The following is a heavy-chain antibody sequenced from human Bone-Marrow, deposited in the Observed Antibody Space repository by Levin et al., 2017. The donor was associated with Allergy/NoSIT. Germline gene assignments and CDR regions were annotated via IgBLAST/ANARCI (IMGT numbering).Heavy chain of an antibody. CDR1: GGSIRSYY. J-gene: IGHJ4*02. V-gene: IGHV4-59*01. CDR2: MYYSGRT. Sequence: SSETLSLTCNVSGGSIRSYYWSWIRQPPGKGLEWIGYMYYSGRTNYNPSLKSRVTISVDTSKNQFSLKLSSVTAADTAVYFCAGTTSFDILTGYHYFDYWGQGSPVTVSS. D-gene: IGHD3-9*01. CDR3: AGTTSFDILTGYHYFDY.